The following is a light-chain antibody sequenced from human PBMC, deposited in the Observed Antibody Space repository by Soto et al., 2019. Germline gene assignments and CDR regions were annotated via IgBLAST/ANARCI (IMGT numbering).Light chain of an antibody. V-gene: IGKV3-20*01. J-gene: IGKJ2*01. CDR1: QSVSNSY. CDR2: GAS. CDR3: QQYGTSPYT. Sequence: EIVLTQSPGTLSLSPGERVTLSCRASQSVSNSYLAWHQQKPGQAPRLLIYGASSRPTGIPDRFSGSGSGTDFTLPISRLEPEDSAVYYCQQYGTSPYTFGQGTKLEI.